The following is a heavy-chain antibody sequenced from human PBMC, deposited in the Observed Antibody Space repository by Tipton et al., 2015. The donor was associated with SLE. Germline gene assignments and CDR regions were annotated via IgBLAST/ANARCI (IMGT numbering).Heavy chain of an antibody. D-gene: IGHD4-17*01. V-gene: IGHV4-39*01. CDR2: FCYNGDT. Sequence: TLSLTCIVSGDSMSSTNCYWGWVRQPPGKGLEWIGSFCYNGDTYYNPSFKSRGTIFVDTSKNEFSLRLASVTAADTAVYYCAGHHLHGDHDYWGQGVLITVSS. CDR3: AGHHLHGDHDY. J-gene: IGHJ4*02. CDR1: GDSMSSTNCY.